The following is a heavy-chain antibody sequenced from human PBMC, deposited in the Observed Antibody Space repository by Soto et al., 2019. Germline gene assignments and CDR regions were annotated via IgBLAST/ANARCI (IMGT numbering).Heavy chain of an antibody. D-gene: IGHD3-10*01. Sequence: QVQLVQSGAEVKKPGASVKVSCKASGYTFTSYGISWVRQAPGQGLEWMGWISGYNGNTNYAQKLEGIVTMTTDTSTSTDYRELRSLRSDDTAVYYCASSYYGSGTPYYSGMDVWGQGTTVTVSS. V-gene: IGHV1-18*01. CDR3: ASSYYGSGTPYYSGMDV. CDR1: GYTFTSYG. CDR2: ISGYNGNT. J-gene: IGHJ6*02.